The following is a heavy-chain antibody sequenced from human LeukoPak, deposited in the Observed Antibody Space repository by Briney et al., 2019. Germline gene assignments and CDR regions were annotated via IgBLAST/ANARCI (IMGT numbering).Heavy chain of an antibody. Sequence: SETLSLTCAVSGGSISSSNWWSWVRQPPGKGLEWIGEIYHSGSTNYNPSLKSRVTISVDKSKNQFSLKLSSVTAADTAVYYCARALATPSWLAFDYWGQGTLVTVSS. D-gene: IGHD6-19*01. CDR1: GGSISSSNW. CDR2: IYHSGST. CDR3: ARALATPSWLAFDY. J-gene: IGHJ4*02. V-gene: IGHV4-4*02.